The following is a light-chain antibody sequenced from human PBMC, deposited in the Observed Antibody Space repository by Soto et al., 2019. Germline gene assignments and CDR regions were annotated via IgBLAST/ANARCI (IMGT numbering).Light chain of an antibody. CDR2: DTD. J-gene: IGLJ1*01. Sequence: QTVVTQEPSLTVSPGGTVTLTCGSSTGAVSRTHYPYWFQQKPGQAPRTLIYDTDNRYSWTPARFSGSLLGGQAALTLSGAQPEDEADYYCLLLYSSTRRVFGAGTKLTVL. CDR1: TGAVSRTHY. CDR3: LLLYSSTRRV. V-gene: IGLV7-46*01.